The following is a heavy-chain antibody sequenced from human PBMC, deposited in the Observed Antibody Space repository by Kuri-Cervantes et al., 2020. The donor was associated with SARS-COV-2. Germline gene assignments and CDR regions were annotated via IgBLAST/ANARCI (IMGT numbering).Heavy chain of an antibody. V-gene: IGHV3-64*02. Sequence: GESLKISCAASGFTVSSNYMSWVRQAPGKGLEYVSAISSNGGSTYYADSVKGRFTISRDNSKNTLYLQMGSLRAEDMAVYYCARYPFDYWGQGTLVPSPQ. CDR2: ISSNGGST. J-gene: IGHJ4*02. CDR1: GFTVSSNY. D-gene: IGHD2-2*01. CDR3: ARYPFDY.